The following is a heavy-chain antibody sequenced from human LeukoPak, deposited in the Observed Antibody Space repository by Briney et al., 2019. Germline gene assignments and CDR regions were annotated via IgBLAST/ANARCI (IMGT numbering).Heavy chain of an antibody. J-gene: IGHJ4*02. CDR2: ISAYNGNT. CDR1: GYTFTGYY. D-gene: IGHD3-10*01. V-gene: IGHV1-18*04. Sequence: GASVKVSCKGSGYTFTGYYIHWVRQAPGQGLEWMGWISAYNGNTNYAQKLQGRVTMTTDTSTSTAYMELRSLRSDDTAVYYCARESGPMVYDYWGQGTLVTVSS. CDR3: ARESGPMVYDY.